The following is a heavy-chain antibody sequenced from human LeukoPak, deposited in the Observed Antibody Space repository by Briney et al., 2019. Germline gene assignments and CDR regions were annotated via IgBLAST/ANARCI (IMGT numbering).Heavy chain of an antibody. Sequence: PSETLSLTCSVSGGSISSYYWSWIRQPPGKGLEGIGYINYSGSTNYNPSLKSRVTISVDTSKNQFSLKLNSVTAADTAMYYCARTGGLGWFDPWGQGTLVTVSS. CDR3: ARTGGLGWFDP. CDR2: INYSGST. D-gene: IGHD1-26*01. J-gene: IGHJ5*02. CDR1: GGSISSYY. V-gene: IGHV4-59*08.